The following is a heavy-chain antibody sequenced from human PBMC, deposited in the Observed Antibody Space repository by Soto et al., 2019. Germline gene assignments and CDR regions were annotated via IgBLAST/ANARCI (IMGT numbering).Heavy chain of an antibody. CDR1: GFTFTSHA. CDR2: ISYDEIDK. J-gene: IGHJ4*02. CDR3: ARDYYKSFDY. D-gene: IGHD3-10*01. V-gene: IGHV3-30*03. Sequence: PGGSLRLSCAASGFTFTSHAMHWVRQTPGKGLEWVAAISYDEIDKKYASSVKGRFTVSRDNVKNTLYLQMNSLRAEDTAVYYCARDYYKSFDYWGQGILVTVSS.